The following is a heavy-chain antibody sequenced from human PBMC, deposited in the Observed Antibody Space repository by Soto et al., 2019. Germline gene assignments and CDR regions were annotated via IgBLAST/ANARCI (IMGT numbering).Heavy chain of an antibody. CDR2: IYWDDDK. V-gene: IGHV2-5*02. CDR3: ARRRGGAVGTTGDGARYLDF. CDR1: GFSLTTSGVA. Sequence: SGPTLVNPTQTLTLTCTFSGFSLTTSGVAVGWIRQPPGKALEWLALIYWDDDKRYSPSLKNRLTITKDTSKNQVVLTMTNMDPVDTATYYCARRRGGAVGTTGDGARYLDFWGQGTLVTVSS. J-gene: IGHJ4*02. D-gene: IGHD1-26*01.